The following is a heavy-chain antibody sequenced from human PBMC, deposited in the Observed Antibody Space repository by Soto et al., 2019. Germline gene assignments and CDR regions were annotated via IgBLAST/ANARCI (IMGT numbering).Heavy chain of an antibody. V-gene: IGHV1-69*13. J-gene: IGHJ6*02. Sequence: SVKVSCKASGGTFSSYAISWVRQAPGQGLEWMGGIIPIFGTANYAQKFQGRVTITADESTSTAYMELSSLRPEDTAVYYCARYKAAAGYYYYYGMDVWGQGTTVTVSS. CDR1: GGTFSSYA. CDR3: ARYKAAAGYYYYYGMDV. D-gene: IGHD6-13*01. CDR2: IIPIFGTA.